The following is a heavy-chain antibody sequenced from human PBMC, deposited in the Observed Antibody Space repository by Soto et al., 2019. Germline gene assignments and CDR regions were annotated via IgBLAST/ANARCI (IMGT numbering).Heavy chain of an antibody. D-gene: IGHD3-3*01. CDR1: GGSISSGDYY. V-gene: IGHV4-30-4*01. J-gene: IGHJ4*02. Sequence: PSQTLSLACTVSGGSISSGDYYWSWIRQPPGKGLEWIGYIYYSGSTYYNPSLKSRVTISVDTSKNQFSLKLSSVTAADTAVYYCARLTIFGVVPYDHWGQGTLVTVSS. CDR3: ARLTIFGVVPYDH. CDR2: IYYSGST.